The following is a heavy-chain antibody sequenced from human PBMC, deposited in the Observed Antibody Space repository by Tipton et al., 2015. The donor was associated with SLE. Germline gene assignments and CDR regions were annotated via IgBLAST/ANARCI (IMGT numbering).Heavy chain of an antibody. CDR3: TTGPGNTGY. CDR1: GFTFSSYG. Sequence: SLRLSCAASGFTFSSYGMYWVRQAPGKGLEWVAFIRYDGSNKYYADSVKGRFTISRDNSKNTLYLQMNSLRAEDTAVYYCTTGPGNTGYWGQGTLVTVSS. D-gene: IGHD1-1*01. V-gene: IGHV3-30*02. CDR2: IRYDGSNK. J-gene: IGHJ4*02.